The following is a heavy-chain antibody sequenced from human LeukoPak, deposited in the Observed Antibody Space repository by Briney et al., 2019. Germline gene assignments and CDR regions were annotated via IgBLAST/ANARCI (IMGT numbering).Heavy chain of an antibody. CDR2: IYPGDSDT. D-gene: IGHD3-10*01. CDR3: ARHYYASGSYYNDY. V-gene: IGHV5-51*01. Sequence: GESLKISCQGSGYSFSSYWIGWVRPMPGKGLEWMGIIYPGDSDTRYSPSFQGQVTISADKSISTAYLQWSSLKASDTAMYYCARHYYASGSYYNDYWGQGTLVTVSS. CDR1: GYSFSSYW. J-gene: IGHJ4*02.